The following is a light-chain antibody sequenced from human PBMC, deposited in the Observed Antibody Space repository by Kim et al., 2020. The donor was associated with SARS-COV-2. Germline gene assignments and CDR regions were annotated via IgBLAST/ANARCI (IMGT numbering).Light chain of an antibody. J-gene: IGKJ2*01. CDR2: GAS. CDR3: QQYDISPYT. CDR1: QTVIS. Sequence: LSLSPGDRATLSCKASQTVISLAWYQQKPGQPPRLLIYGASRRPAGIPDKFSGSGSGTDFTLTISRLEPEDFALYYCQQYDISPYTFGQGTKLE. V-gene: IGKV3-20*01.